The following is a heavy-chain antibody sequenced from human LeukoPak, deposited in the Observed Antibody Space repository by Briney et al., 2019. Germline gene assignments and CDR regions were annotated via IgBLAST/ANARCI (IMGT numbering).Heavy chain of an antibody. CDR2: IYHSGIT. CDR1: GYSISGGYY. Sequence: PSETLSLTCIVSGYSISGGYYWDWIRQPPGKGLEWNGSIYHSGITYYNPSLKSRVTISVDTSKNNFSLTLNSVTAVDTAVYYCARSLDYYDSSGQNYWGQGILVTVSS. CDR3: ARSLDYYDSSGQNY. J-gene: IGHJ4*02. D-gene: IGHD3-22*01. V-gene: IGHV4-38-2*02.